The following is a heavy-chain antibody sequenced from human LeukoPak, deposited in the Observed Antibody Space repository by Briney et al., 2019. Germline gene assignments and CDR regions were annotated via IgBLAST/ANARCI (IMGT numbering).Heavy chain of an antibody. J-gene: IGHJ4*02. CDR1: GFTVSSNY. D-gene: IGHD6-19*01. CDR2: IYSGGST. CDR3: ARHYSSGWYGALDY. Sequence: GGSLRLSCAASGFTVSSNYMSWVRQAPGKGLEWVSVIYSGGSTYYADSVKGRFTISRDNSKNTLYLQMNSLRAEGTAVYYCARHYSSGWYGALDYWGQGTLVTVSS. V-gene: IGHV3-66*04.